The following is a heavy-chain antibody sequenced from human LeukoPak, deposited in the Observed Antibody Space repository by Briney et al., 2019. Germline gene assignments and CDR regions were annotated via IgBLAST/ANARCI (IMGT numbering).Heavy chain of an antibody. V-gene: IGHV4-34*01. CDR2: INHSGST. D-gene: IGHD2-2*01. J-gene: IGHJ4*02. CDR1: GGSFSGYY. Sequence: SETLSLTCAVYGGSFSGYYWSWIRQPPGKGLEWIGEINHSGSTNYNPSLKSRVTISVDTSKNQFSLKLSSMTAADTAVYYCARGRGPTRALEKDIVVVPAEVGFDYWGQGTLVTVSS. CDR3: ARGRGPTRALEKDIVVVPAEVGFDY.